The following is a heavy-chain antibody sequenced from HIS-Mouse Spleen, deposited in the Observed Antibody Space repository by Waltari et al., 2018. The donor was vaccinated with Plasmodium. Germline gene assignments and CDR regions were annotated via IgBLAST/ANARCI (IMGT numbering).Heavy chain of an antibody. CDR2: IYYSGST. CDR3: ARDRITGTSYFDY. CDR1: GGSISSSSYY. J-gene: IGHJ4*02. D-gene: IGHD1-7*01. Sequence: QLQLQESGPGLVKPSETLSLTCTVSGGSISSSSYYWGWIRQPPWKGLEWIGSIYYSGSTYYNPSLKSRVTISVDTSKNQFSLKLSSVTAADTAVYYCARDRITGTSYFDYWGQGTLVTVSS. V-gene: IGHV4-39*07.